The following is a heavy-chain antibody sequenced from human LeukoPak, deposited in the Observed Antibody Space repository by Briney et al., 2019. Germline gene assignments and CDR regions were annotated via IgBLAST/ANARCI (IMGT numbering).Heavy chain of an antibody. V-gene: IGHV3-30*02. CDR1: GFTFSSYG. J-gene: IGHJ4*02. D-gene: IGHD5-18*01. Sequence: GGSLRLSCAASGFTFSSYGMHWVRQAPGKGLEWMAFIRYDGSNKYYADSVKGRFTISRDNSKNTLYLQMNSLRAEDTAVYYCAKEKPEVDTAMVISPVGPVDYWGQGTLVTVSS. CDR3: AKEKPEVDTAMVISPVGPVDY. CDR2: IRYDGSNK.